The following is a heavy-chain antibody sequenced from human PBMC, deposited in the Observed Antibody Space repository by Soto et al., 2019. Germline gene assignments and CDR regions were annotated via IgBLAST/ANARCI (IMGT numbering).Heavy chain of an antibody. CDR3: ATDTYYDFWSGYYSDAFDI. V-gene: IGHV3-15*01. CDR1: GFTFSNAW. J-gene: IGHJ3*02. CDR2: IKSKTDGGTT. D-gene: IGHD3-3*01. Sequence: GGSLRLSCAASGFTFSNAWMSWVRQAPGKGLEWVGRIKSKTDGGTTDYAAPVKGRFTISRDDSKNTLYLQMNSLKTDDTAVYYCATDTYYDFWSGYYSDAFDIWGQGTMVTVSS.